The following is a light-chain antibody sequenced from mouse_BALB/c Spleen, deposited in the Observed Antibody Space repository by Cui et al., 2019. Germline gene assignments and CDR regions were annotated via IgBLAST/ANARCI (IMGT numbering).Light chain of an antibody. CDR1: QSIGTS. CDR2: YAS. CDR3: QQSNSWYT. J-gene: IGKJ2*01. Sequence: DILLTQSRAILSVSPGERVSFSCRASQSIGTSIHWYQQRTNGSPRLLIKYASESISGIPSRFSGSGSGTDFTLSINSVESEDIADYYCQQSNSWYTFGGGTKLEIK. V-gene: IGKV5-48*01.